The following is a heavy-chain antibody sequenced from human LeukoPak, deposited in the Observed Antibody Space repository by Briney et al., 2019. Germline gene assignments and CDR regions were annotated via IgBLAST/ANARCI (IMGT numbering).Heavy chain of an antibody. V-gene: IGHV4-30-4*07. J-gene: IGHJ4*02. CDR3: ARARHYSYVDH. CDR2: IYYSGST. D-gene: IGHD5-18*01. CDR1: GGSISSGGYS. Sequence: SETLSLTCAVSGGSISSGGYSWSWIRQLPGKGLEWIGYIYYSGSTYYNPSLKSRVTISVDTSKNQFSLKLSSVTAADTAVYYCARARHYSYVDHWGQGTLVTVSS.